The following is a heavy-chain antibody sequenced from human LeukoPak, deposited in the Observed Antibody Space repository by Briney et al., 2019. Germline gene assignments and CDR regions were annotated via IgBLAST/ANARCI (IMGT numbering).Heavy chain of an antibody. Sequence: SETLSLTCAVYGGSFSGYYWSWIRQPPGKGLEWIGEINHSGSTNYNPSLKSRVTISVDTSKNQFSLKLSSVTAADTAVYYCARGRLGDCSSTSCPWFDPWGQGTLVTVSS. CDR1: GGSFSGYY. CDR3: ARGRLGDCSSTSCPWFDP. J-gene: IGHJ5*02. V-gene: IGHV4-34*01. D-gene: IGHD2-2*01. CDR2: INHSGST.